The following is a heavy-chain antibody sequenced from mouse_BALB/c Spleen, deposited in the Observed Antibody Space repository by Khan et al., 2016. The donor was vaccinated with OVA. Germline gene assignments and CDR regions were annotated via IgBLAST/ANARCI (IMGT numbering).Heavy chain of an antibody. CDR2: ILPGSGST. CDR1: GYTFSSYW. CDR3: ARWGPYGNCGAY. Sequence: QVRLQQSGAELMKPGASVKISCKATGYTFSSYWIEWVKQRPGHGLEWIGEILPGSGSTNYNEKFKGKATFTADTSSNTAYMQLSSLTSEDAAVYYCARWGPYGNCGAYWGQGTLVTVSA. J-gene: IGHJ3*01. D-gene: IGHD2-1*01. V-gene: IGHV1-9*01.